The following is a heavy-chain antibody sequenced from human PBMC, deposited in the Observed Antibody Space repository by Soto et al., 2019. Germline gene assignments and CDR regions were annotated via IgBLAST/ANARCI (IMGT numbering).Heavy chain of an antibody. J-gene: IGHJ6*02. CDR3: ARVLYCTNGVCYTGGRKYYYYGMDV. Sequence: ASVKVSCKASGYTFTSYYMHWVRQAPGQGREWMGIINPSGGSTSYAQKFQGRVTMTRDKSTSTAYMELSSLRSEDTAVYYCARVLYCTNGVCYTGGRKYYYYGMDVWGQGTTVTVSS. CDR1: GYTFTSYY. V-gene: IGHV1-46*01. D-gene: IGHD2-8*01. CDR2: INPSGGST.